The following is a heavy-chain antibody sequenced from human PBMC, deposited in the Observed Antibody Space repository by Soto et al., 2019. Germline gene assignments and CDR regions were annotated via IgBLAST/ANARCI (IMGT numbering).Heavy chain of an antibody. D-gene: IGHD2-15*01. J-gene: IGHJ4*02. V-gene: IGHV1-69*12. CDR1: GGTFSSYA. Sequence: QVQLVQSGAEVKKPGSSVKVSCKASGGTFSSYAISWVRQAPGQGLEWMGGIIPIFGTANYAQKFQGRVTVPAGEPPRTHYMELRSRRAENSAVHYCAREPRYCRGGSCNFLPGSDSWGQGTPVTVSS. CDR3: AREPRYCRGGSCNFLPGSDS. CDR2: IIPIFGTA.